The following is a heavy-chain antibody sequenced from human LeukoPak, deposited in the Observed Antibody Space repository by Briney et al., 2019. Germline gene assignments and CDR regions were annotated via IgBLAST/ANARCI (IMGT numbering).Heavy chain of an antibody. V-gene: IGHV1-46*01. CDR2: INPSGGST. D-gene: IGHD5-12*01. Sequence: ASVTVSFTSSAYTFTTYYMHWVRQAPGQGLEWMGIINPSGGSTNYAQKFQGRVTMTRDTSTSTVYMELSSLRSEDTAVYYCARAPERASIGDYWGQGTLVTVSS. CDR1: AYTFTTYY. J-gene: IGHJ4*02. CDR3: ARAPERASIGDY.